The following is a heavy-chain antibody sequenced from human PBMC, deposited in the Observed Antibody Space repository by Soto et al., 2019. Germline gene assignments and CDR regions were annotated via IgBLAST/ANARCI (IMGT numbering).Heavy chain of an antibody. V-gene: IGHV3-48*01. CDR2: ISSSSSTI. Sequence: HPGXSLRLSCAASGVTFSIYSMNWVYKTPGKGLEWVSYISSSSSTIYYADSVKGRFTISRDNAKNSLYLQMNSLRAEDTAVYYCARCPWARYGDYYMDVWGKGTTVTVTS. J-gene: IGHJ6*03. D-gene: IGHD4-17*01. CDR3: ARCPWARYGDYYMDV. CDR1: GVTFSIYS.